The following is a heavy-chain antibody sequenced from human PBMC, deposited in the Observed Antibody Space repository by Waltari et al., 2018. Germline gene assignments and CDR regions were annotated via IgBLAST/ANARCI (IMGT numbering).Heavy chain of an antibody. Sequence: VQLVESGGGLVQPGGSLRLSCAASGFTFSSYDMHWVRQATGKGLEWVSAIGTAGDTYYPGSVKGRFTISRENAKNSLYLQMNSLRAGDTAVYYCARDAENSHAFDIWGQGTMVTVSS. D-gene: IGHD4-4*01. V-gene: IGHV3-13*01. CDR2: IGTAGDT. CDR3: ARDAENSHAFDI. CDR1: GFTFSSYD. J-gene: IGHJ3*02.